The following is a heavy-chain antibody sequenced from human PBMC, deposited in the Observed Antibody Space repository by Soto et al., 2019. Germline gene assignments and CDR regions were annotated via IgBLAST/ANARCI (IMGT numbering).Heavy chain of an antibody. CDR1: GFTFSSYS. CDR3: ARDLGHTYYYDSSGPINMGFQH. J-gene: IGHJ1*01. V-gene: IGHV3-21*01. Sequence: EVQLVESGGGLIKPGGSLRLSCAASGFTFSSYSMNWVRQAPGKGLEWVSSISSSSSYIYYADSVKGRFTISRDNAKNSLYLQMNSLRAEDTAVYYCARDLGHTYYYDSSGPINMGFQHWCQGTLVTVSS. D-gene: IGHD3-22*01. CDR2: ISSSSSYI.